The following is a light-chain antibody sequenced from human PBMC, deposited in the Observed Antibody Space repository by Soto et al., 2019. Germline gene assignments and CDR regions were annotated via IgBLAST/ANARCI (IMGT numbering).Light chain of an antibody. CDR2: DTT. CDR1: TGPVTPSQY. J-gene: IGLJ2*01. Sequence: AVVTQEPSLTVSPGGTVTLTCGSTTGPVTPSQYPYWFQQKPGQAPRTLIFDTTNRHPWTPARFSGSLLGGQFALTLSGAQPEDEAEYYCLVFYNNIGFFGGGTQLTVL. V-gene: IGLV7-46*01. CDR3: LVFYNNIGF.